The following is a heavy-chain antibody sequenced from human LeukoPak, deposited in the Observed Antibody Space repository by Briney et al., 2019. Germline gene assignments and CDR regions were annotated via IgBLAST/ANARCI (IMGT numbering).Heavy chain of an antibody. D-gene: IGHD3-3*01. CDR1: GYTFTGSY. J-gene: IGHJ5*02. V-gene: IGHV1-2*06. CDR2: INPNSGGT. CDR3: ARNTFGAVTDLDP. Sequence: ASVKVSCKASGYTFTGSYIHWVPQAPEQGREGMGRINPNSGGTNYAQKFKGRVAITRDTSSSTAYMELSRLRSDDTAVYYCARNTFGAVTDLDPWGQGPVVSVSS.